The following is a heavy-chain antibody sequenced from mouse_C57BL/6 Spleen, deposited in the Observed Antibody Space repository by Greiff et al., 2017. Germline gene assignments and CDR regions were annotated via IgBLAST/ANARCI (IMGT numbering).Heavy chain of an antibody. CDR2: IWSDGTT. Sequence: VHLVESGPGLVAPSQSLSITCTVSGFSLTSYGVHWVRQPPGKGLEWLVVIWSDGTTTYNSALTSSLGISKDNSKSQVVLKMNSLQTDYTAMYYCARHDLNGGNFDFWGQGTTLTVSS. J-gene: IGHJ2*01. CDR1: GFSLTSYG. V-gene: IGHV2-6-1*01. CDR3: ARHDLNGGNFDF.